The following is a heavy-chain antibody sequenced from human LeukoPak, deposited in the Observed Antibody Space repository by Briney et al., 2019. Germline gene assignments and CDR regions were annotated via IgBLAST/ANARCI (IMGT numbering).Heavy chain of an antibody. CDR3: AKGIRLWFAFYFDY. CDR2: ISGNGYNT. Sequence: GGSLRLSCAGSGFTLGSYAMSWVRQAPGKGLEWVSAISGNGYNTYYADSVKGRFTISSESSGNTLYLQMHNLRAEDTAVYYCAKGIRLWFAFYFDYWGQGTLVTVSS. D-gene: IGHD3-10*01. V-gene: IGHV3-23*01. CDR1: GFTLGSYA. J-gene: IGHJ4*02.